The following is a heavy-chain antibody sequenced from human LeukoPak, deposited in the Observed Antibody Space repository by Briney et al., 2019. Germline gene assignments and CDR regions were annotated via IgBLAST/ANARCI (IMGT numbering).Heavy chain of an antibody. CDR2: IRYDGSNK. CDR3: AKRIVVVVAATYY. CDR1: GFTFSSYG. D-gene: IGHD2-15*01. V-gene: IGHV3-30*02. Sequence: GGSLRLSCAASGFTFSSYGMHWVRQAPGKGLEWVAFIRYDGSNKYYADSVKGRFTISRVNSKNTLYLRMNSLRAEDTAIYYCAKRIVVVVAATYYWGQGTLVTVSS. J-gene: IGHJ4*02.